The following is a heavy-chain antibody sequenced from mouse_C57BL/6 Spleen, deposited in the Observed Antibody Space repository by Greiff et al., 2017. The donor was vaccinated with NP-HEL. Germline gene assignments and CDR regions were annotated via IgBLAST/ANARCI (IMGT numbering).Heavy chain of an antibody. J-gene: IGHJ1*03. CDR1: GYTFTSYW. CDR2: IDPSDSYT. CDR3: TGNYGSSYGYFDV. V-gene: IGHV1-69*01. D-gene: IGHD1-1*01. Sequence: QVQLQQPGAELVMPGASLKLSCKASGYTFTSYWMHWVKQRPEQGLEWIGEIDPSDSYTNYYQKFTGKSTLDVDKSSSTAYMQLSSLTSEDSAVYYCTGNYGSSYGYFDVWGTGTTVTVSS.